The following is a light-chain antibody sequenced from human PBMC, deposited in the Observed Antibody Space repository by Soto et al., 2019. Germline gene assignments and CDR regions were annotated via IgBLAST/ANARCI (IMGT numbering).Light chain of an antibody. CDR1: QSISSW. CDR3: QQYNSYPWT. CDR2: KAS. J-gene: IGKJ1*01. V-gene: IGKV1-5*03. Sequence: DIPMTQSPSTLSASVGDRVTITCRASQSISSWLAWYQQKPGKAPKLLIYKASSLESGVPSRFSGSGSGTEFTLTISSLQPDDFATYYCQQYNSYPWTLGQGTKVELQ.